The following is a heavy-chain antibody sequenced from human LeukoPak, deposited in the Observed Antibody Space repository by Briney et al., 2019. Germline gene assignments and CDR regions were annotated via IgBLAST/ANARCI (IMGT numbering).Heavy chain of an antibody. CDR2: ISSDGHST. CDR3: ARVSGNGGRFGDTTYYYYMDV. Sequence: GGSLRLSCAASGFTFSNYAMSWVRQTPGKGLEYVSAISSDGHSTFYANSVKGRFTISRDNSKNTLYLQVGSLRDEDMAVYYCARVSGNGGRFGDTTYYYYMDVWGKGTTVTVSS. D-gene: IGHD3-3*01. J-gene: IGHJ6*03. V-gene: IGHV3-64*01. CDR1: GFTFSNYA.